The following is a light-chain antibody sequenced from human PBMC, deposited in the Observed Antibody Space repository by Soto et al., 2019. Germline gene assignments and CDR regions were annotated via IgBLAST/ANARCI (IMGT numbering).Light chain of an antibody. J-gene: IGKJ5*01. V-gene: IGKV1-39*01. CDR1: QSISRD. Sequence: DIQMTQSPSSLSASVGDRVTITCRASQSISRDLNWYQHKPGKAPKLLIYAASSLQNGVPSSFIGGGSGTEFTLSISSLQPEDFGTYYCQQSYTTASITFGQGTRLEIK. CDR3: QQSYTTASIT. CDR2: AAS.